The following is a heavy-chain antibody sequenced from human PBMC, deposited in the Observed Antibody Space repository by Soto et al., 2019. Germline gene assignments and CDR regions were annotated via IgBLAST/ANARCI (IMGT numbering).Heavy chain of an antibody. Sequence: PSETLSLTCTVSGGSISSYYWSWIRQPPGKGLEWIGYIYYSGSTNYNPSLKSRVTISVDTSKNQFSLKLSSVTAADTAVYYCVRAGDYYDSSGYYGHWGQGTLVTVSS. CDR1: GGSISSYY. D-gene: IGHD3-22*01. V-gene: IGHV4-59*01. CDR2: IYYSGST. J-gene: IGHJ4*02. CDR3: VRAGDYYDSSGYYGH.